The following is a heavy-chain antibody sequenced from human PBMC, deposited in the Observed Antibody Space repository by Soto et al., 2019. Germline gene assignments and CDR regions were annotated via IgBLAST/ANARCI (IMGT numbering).Heavy chain of an antibody. CDR2: IYYSGST. J-gene: IGHJ3*02. CDR3: ARSAGRVVAATRYAFDI. D-gene: IGHD2-15*01. Sequence: QLQLQESGPGLVKPSETLSLTCTVSGGSISSSSYYWGWIRQPPGKGLEWIGSIYYSGSTYYNPSLKSRVTISVDTAKNQFSLKLSYLTAADTAVYYCARSAGRVVAATRYAFDIWGQGTMVTVSS. CDR1: GGSISSSSYY. V-gene: IGHV4-39*01.